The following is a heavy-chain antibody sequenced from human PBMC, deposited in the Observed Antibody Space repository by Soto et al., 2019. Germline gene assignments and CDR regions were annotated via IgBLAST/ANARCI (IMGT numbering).Heavy chain of an antibody. V-gene: IGHV3-23*01. CDR2: ISTSGDGT. CDR1: GFTFSSYA. J-gene: IGHJ4*02. D-gene: IGHD2-15*01. Sequence: GGSLRLSCAASGFTFSSYAMTWVRQAPGKGLEWVSGISTSGDGTYYADSVKGRFTISRDNSKNTLCLQMNSLRAEDTAVYYWATLARTKDFAYGGQGTLVTVSS. CDR3: ATLARTKDFAY.